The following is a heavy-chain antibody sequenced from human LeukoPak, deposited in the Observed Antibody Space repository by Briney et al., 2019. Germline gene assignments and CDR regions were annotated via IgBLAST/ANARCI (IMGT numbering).Heavy chain of an antibody. V-gene: IGHV3-7*01. D-gene: IGHD3-10*01. Sequence: QPGGSLRLSCEASGFTFSTYWVTWVRQAPGKGLEWVANISQDGSEKYYVDSVKGRFTISRDNAKNSLYLQMNSLRAEDTAVYYCARGSGRYYIYWGQGTLVTVSS. CDR2: ISQDGSEK. CDR3: ARGSGRYYIY. J-gene: IGHJ4*02. CDR1: GFTFSTYW.